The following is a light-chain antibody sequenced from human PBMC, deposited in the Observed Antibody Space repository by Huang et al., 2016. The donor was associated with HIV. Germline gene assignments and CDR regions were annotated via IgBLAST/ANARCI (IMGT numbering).Light chain of an antibody. J-gene: IGKJ2*01. CDR1: QSVSSSY. CDR2: GAS. Sequence: EIVLTQSPGTLSLSPGERATLSCRASQSVSSSYLAWYQQKPGQAPRLLIYGASSRATGIPDRCRGRGSGTDFTLTIGRLEAEDFAVYYCQQYGSSPLYTFGQGTKLEIK. CDR3: QQYGSSPLYT. V-gene: IGKV3-20*01.